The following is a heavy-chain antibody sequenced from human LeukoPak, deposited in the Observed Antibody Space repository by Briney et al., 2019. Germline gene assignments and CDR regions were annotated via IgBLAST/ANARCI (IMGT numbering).Heavy chain of an antibody. V-gene: IGHV3-74*01. CDR1: GFSLSSSW. Sequence: PGGSLRLSCAASGFSLSSSWMHWVRQAPGKGLVWVSRLNADGSSTNYADSVKGRFTISRDNAMNTLYLQMNSLRAEDTAVYYCAKESYHGSGSYSYFFDYWGQGTLVTGSS. J-gene: IGHJ4*02. CDR2: LNADGSST. D-gene: IGHD3-10*01. CDR3: AKESYHGSGSYSYFFDY.